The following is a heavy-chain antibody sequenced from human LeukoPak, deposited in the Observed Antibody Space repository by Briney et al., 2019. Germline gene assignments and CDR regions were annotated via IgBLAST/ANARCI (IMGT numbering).Heavy chain of an antibody. CDR3: ARVGVLRYFDEPPWFDP. V-gene: IGHV1-2*02. Sequence: ASVKVSCKASGYTFTGYYMHWVRQAPGHRLEWMGWIHPNSGGTNYAQKFQGRVTMTRDTSISTAYMELSRLRSDDTAVYYCARVGVLRYFDEPPWFDPWGQGTLVTVSS. CDR1: GYTFTGYY. D-gene: IGHD3-9*01. CDR2: IHPNSGGT. J-gene: IGHJ5*02.